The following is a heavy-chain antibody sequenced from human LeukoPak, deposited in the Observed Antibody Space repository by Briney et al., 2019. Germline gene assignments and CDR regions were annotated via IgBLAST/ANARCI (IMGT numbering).Heavy chain of an antibody. CDR1: GDSISSSSYY. D-gene: IGHD1-26*01. CDR3: ARPLSGGVGATYGAFDI. J-gene: IGHJ3*02. CDR2: TYYSGST. Sequence: PSETLSLTCTVSGDSISSSSYYWGWIRQPPGKGLDWIGRTYYSGSTYYNPSLKSRVTISVDTSKNQFSLKLSSVTAADTAVYYCARPLSGGVGATYGAFDIWGQGTMVTVSS. V-gene: IGHV4-39*01.